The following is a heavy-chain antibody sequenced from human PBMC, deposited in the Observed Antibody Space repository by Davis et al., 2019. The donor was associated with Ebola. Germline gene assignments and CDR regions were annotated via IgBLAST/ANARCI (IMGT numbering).Heavy chain of an antibody. CDR2: ISSSSSYI. CDR1: GFTFRRYS. J-gene: IGHJ6*04. V-gene: IGHV3-21*05. D-gene: IGHD1-26*01. CDR3: ARDLLEIVGVLYYYYGMDV. Sequence: GGSLRLSCAASGFTFRRYSMNWVRQAPGKGLEWVSFISSSSSYIYYADSVKGRFTISRDNAKNSLYLQMNSLRDEDTAVYYCARDLLEIVGVLYYYYGMDVWGKGTTVTVSS.